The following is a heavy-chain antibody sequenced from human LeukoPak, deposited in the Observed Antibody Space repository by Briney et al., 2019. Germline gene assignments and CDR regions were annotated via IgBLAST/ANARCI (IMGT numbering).Heavy chain of an antibody. CDR3: ARSSGGSYWFDP. V-gene: IGHV1-2*02. D-gene: IGHD3-10*01. CDR1: GYTFTGYY. CDR2: INPNSGGT. Sequence: GASVKVSCKASGYTFTGYYMHWMRQAPGQGLEWMGWINPNSGGTNYAPKFQGRVTMTRDTSISTSYMELSRLRSDDTAVYYCARSSGGSYWFDPWGQGTLVTVSS. J-gene: IGHJ5*02.